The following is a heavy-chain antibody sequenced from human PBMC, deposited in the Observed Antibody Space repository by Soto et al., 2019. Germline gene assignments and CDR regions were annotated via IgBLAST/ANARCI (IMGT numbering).Heavy chain of an antibody. CDR1: GFTFSSYA. D-gene: IGHD3-22*01. CDR2: ISGSGGST. V-gene: IGHV3-23*01. CDR3: AKGAPNHYYDSSLHWFDP. J-gene: IGHJ5*02. Sequence: EVQLLESGGGLVQPGGSLRLSCAASGFTFSSYAMSWVRQAPGKGLEWVSVISGSGGSTYYADSVKGRFTISRDNSKNTLYLQMNSLRAEDTAVYYCAKGAPNHYYDSSLHWFDPWGQGTLVTVSS.